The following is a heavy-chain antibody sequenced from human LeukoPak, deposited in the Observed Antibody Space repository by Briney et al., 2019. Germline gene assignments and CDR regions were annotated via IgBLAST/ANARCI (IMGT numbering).Heavy chain of an antibody. CDR2: ISAYNGNT. Sequence: ASVKVSCKASGYTFTSYGISWVRQAPGQGLEWMGWISAYNGNTNYAQKLQGRVTMTTDTSTSIAYMELRSLRSDDTAVYYCARLEDSYYYMDVWGKGTTVTVSS. D-gene: IGHD3-22*01. J-gene: IGHJ6*03. CDR1: GYTFTSYG. V-gene: IGHV1-18*01. CDR3: ARLEDSYYYMDV.